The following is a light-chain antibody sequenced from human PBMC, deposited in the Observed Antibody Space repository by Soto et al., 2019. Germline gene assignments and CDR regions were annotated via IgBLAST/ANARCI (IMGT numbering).Light chain of an antibody. CDR1: QGISSA. CDR3: QQFNNYPQIT. CDR2: DAS. V-gene: IGKV1D-13*01. Sequence: AIQLTQSPSSLSASVGDRVTITCRASQGISSALAWYQQKPGKAPKLLIYDASSLESGVPSGFSGSGSGTDFTLTISSLQSEDFATYYCQQFNNYPQITFGQGTRLEIK. J-gene: IGKJ5*01.